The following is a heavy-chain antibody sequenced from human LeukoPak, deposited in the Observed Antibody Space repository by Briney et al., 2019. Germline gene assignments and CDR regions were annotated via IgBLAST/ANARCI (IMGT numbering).Heavy chain of an antibody. Sequence: SETLSLTCTVSGGSISSGGYYWSWIRQHPGKGLEWIGYIYYSGSTYYNPSLKSRVTISVDTSKNQFSLKLSSVTAADTAVYYCARDYPGIAAAGRRGNWFDPRGQGTLVTVSS. CDR1: GGSISSGGYY. D-gene: IGHD6-13*01. CDR3: ARDYPGIAAAGRRGNWFDP. J-gene: IGHJ5*02. V-gene: IGHV4-31*03. CDR2: IYYSGST.